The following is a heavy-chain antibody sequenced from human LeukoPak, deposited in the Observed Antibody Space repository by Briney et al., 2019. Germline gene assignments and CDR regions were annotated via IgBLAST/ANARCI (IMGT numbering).Heavy chain of an antibody. J-gene: IGHJ4*02. CDR2: INPSGGST. Sequence: VASVKVSCKASGYTFTSYHMHWVRQAPGQGVEWMGIINPSGGSTSYAQKFQGRVTVTRDTSTSTVYMELSSLRSEDTAVYYCARELSPSGNYDCWGQGTLVTVSS. V-gene: IGHV1-46*01. CDR3: ARELSPSGNYDC. D-gene: IGHD1-26*01. CDR1: GYTFTSYH.